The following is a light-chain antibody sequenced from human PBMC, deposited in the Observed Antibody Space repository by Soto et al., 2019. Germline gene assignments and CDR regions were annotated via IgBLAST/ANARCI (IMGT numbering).Light chain of an antibody. V-gene: IGLV4-69*01. Sequence: QLVLTQSPSASASLGASVKVTCTLSSGHSTYSIAWHQQQPEKGPRYLMKLNNDGSHTKGDGIPDRFSGSSSGAERYLTISSLQSEDEADYYCQTWGTGIRGVFGGGTKLTVL. J-gene: IGLJ2*01. CDR2: LNNDGSH. CDR3: QTWGTGIRGV. CDR1: SGHSTYS.